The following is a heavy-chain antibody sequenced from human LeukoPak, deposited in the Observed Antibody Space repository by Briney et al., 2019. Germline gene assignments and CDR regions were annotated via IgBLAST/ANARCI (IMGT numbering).Heavy chain of an antibody. CDR3: ATRSGWYLRSFDY. Sequence: GGSLRLSCAASGFTFSSCWISWVRQAPGKRREWVASIKQDGSEKYYVDSVKGRFTISRDNAKNSLYLQMNSLRAEDTAVYYCATRSGWYLRSFDYWGQGTLVTVSS. D-gene: IGHD6-19*01. CDR2: IKQDGSEK. J-gene: IGHJ4*02. V-gene: IGHV3-7*01. CDR1: GFTFSSCW.